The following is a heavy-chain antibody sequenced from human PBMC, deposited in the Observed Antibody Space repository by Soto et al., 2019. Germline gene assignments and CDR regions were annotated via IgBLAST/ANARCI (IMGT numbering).Heavy chain of an antibody. CDR1: GGSISSSNW. CDR2: IYHSGST. D-gene: IGHD3-10*01. V-gene: IGHV4-4*02. Sequence: PSETLSLTCAVSGGSISSSNWWSWVRQPPGKGLEWIGEIYHSGSTNYNPSLKSRVTISVDKSKNQFSLKLSSVTAADTAVYYCARDYGSGSLRHLDYWGQGTLVTVSS. CDR3: ARDYGSGSLRHLDY. J-gene: IGHJ4*02.